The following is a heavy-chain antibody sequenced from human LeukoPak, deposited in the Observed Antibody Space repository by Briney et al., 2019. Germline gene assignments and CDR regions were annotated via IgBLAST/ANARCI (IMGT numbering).Heavy chain of an antibody. D-gene: IGHD5-12*01. J-gene: IGHJ4*02. CDR3: ARGRYSGTTYYFDY. CDR2: IKKDGSET. CDR1: GFAVSGNY. V-gene: IGHV3-7*03. Sequence: GGSLTLSCAASGFAVSGNYMNWVRQSPGKGLEWVANIKKDGSETYYVDSVKGRFTISRDNAKISLYLQMNSLRAEDTAMYYCARGRYSGTTYYFDYWGLGTLVTVSS.